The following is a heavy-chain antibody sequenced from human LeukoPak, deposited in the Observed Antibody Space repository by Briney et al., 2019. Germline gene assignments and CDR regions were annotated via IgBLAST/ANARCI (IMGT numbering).Heavy chain of an antibody. J-gene: IGHJ4*02. D-gene: IGHD2-15*01. V-gene: IGHV3-53*01. CDR3: ARDVEVVAASGVFDY. CDR2: IYSGGST. CDR1: GFTVSSKY. Sequence: GGSLRLSCVVSGFTVSSKYMSWVRQAPGKGLEWVSVIYSGGSTYYADSVKGRFTISRDNAKNSLYLQMNSLRAEDTAVYYCARDVEVVAASGVFDYWGQGTLVTVSS.